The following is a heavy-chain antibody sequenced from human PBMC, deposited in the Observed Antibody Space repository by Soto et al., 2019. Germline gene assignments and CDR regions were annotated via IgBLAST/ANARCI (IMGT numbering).Heavy chain of an antibody. CDR2: IWYDGSNK. CDR3: ARDGGSYSHWFDP. Sequence: QVQLVESGGGVVQPGTSLRLSCAASGFTFSSYGMYWVRQAPGKGLEWVALIWYDGSNKYYAESVTGRFTISRDNSKNMVYLKMNSVGAEDTAVYYCARDGGSYSHWFDPWGQGTLVTVSS. J-gene: IGHJ5*02. D-gene: IGHD2-15*01. CDR1: GFTFSSYG. V-gene: IGHV3-33*01.